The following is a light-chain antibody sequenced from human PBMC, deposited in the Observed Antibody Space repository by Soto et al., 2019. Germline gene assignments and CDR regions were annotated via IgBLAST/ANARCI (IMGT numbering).Light chain of an antibody. CDR1: TGAVTGGYY. Sequence: QAVVTQEPSLTVSPGGTVTLTCASSTGAVTGGYYPNWFQQKPGQAPRALIYSRSNKHSWTPARVAGSLLGGKAALTLSGVQPEDEAEYYCLIYYGGAQVFGGGTKLTVL. CDR2: SRS. J-gene: IGLJ2*01. V-gene: IGLV7-43*01. CDR3: LIYYGGAQV.